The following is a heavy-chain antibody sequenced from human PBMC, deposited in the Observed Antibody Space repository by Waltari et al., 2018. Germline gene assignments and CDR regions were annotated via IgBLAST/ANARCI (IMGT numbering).Heavy chain of an antibody. Sequence: QVQLVQSGAEVKKPGASVKVSCKASGYTFTSYAMHWVRQAPGPRLEWMGWINAGNGNTKYSQEFQGRVTITRDTSASTAYMELSSLRSEDMAVYYCARQSITMVRGVIIHAFDIWGQGTMVTVSS. CDR2: INAGNGNT. J-gene: IGHJ3*02. D-gene: IGHD3-10*01. CDR3: ARQSITMVRGVIIHAFDI. V-gene: IGHV1-3*03. CDR1: GYTFTSYA.